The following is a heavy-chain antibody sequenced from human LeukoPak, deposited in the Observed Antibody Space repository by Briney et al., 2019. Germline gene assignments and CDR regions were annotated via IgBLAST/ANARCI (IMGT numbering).Heavy chain of an antibody. D-gene: IGHD6-25*01. J-gene: IGHJ4*02. Sequence: GGSLRLSCAASGFSFSSYGINWVRQAPGKGLEWVSGISGSGDITYYADSVKGRFTISRDNSRNTLYLQMDSLRAEDTAVYYCARRSKSSAIWYYFDYWGQGTLVTVSS. CDR1: GFSFSSYG. CDR3: ARRSKSSAIWYYFDY. CDR2: ISGSGDIT. V-gene: IGHV3-23*01.